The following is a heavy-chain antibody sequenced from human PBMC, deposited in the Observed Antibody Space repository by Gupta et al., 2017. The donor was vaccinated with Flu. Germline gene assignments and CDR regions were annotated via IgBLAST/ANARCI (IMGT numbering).Heavy chain of an antibody. V-gene: IGHV3-11*01. D-gene: IGHD6-6*01. Sequence: PGKGPQWVSYISYVLPTGSAMDYADFVEGRFTISRDNTKNLLYLQMNDLRAEDTAIYYCARGPYSRSSRGFDLWGQGTQVTVST. CDR3: ARGPYSRSSRGFDL. J-gene: IGHJ5*02. CDR2: ISYVLPTGSAM.